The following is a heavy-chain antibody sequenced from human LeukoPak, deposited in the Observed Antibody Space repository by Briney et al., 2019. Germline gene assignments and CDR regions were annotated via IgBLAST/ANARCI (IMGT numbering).Heavy chain of an antibody. J-gene: IGHJ5*02. CDR2: IYYSGST. CDR3: ARHSSWFDP. Sequence: PSETLSLTCTVSGYSISSGYYWGWIRQPPGKGLEWIGYIYYSGSTNYNPSLKSRVTISVDTSKNQFSLKLSSVTAADTAVYYCARHSSWFDPWGQGTLVTVSS. V-gene: IGHV4-38-2*02. CDR1: GYSISSGYY.